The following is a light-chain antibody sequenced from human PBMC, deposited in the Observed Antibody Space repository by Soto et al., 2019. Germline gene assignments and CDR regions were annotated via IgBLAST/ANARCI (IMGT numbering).Light chain of an antibody. Sequence: QSVLTQPPSASASLGASVKLACTLTSGHSRNAIAWHQQQPGKGPQFLMRLNSDGSHSKGDGIPDRFSGSSSGTERYLTISGLQSEDEGDYYCQTWGTGIVILGGGTKLTVL. CDR2: LNSDGSH. V-gene: IGLV4-69*01. CDR1: SGHSRNA. J-gene: IGLJ2*01. CDR3: QTWGTGIVI.